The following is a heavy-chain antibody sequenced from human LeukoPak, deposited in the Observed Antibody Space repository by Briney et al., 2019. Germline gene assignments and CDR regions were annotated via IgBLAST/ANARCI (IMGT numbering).Heavy chain of an antibody. CDR1: GFTFSSYW. Sequence: PGGSLRLSCAASGFTFSSYWTSWVRQAPGKGLEWVANIKRDGSEKYYVDSVKGRFTISRDNAKNSLYLQMNSLRAEDTAVYYCARDQRPPSRIVGATTGFDYWGQGTLVTVSS. CDR3: ARDQRPPSRIVGATTGFDY. D-gene: IGHD1-26*01. CDR2: IKRDGSEK. J-gene: IGHJ4*02. V-gene: IGHV3-7*01.